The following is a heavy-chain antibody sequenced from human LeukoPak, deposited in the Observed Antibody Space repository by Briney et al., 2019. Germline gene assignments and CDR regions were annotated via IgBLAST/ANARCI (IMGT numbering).Heavy chain of an antibody. CDR3: ARDPDTSGWAPYYLDY. Sequence: PGGSLRLSCAASGFTFSSYNMNWVRQAPGKGLEWVSSISSSSAYTYYAASVKGRFTISRDNAKNSLYLQMNSLRAEDTAVYYCARDPDTSGWAPYYLDYWGLGTLVTVSS. V-gene: IGHV3-21*01. D-gene: IGHD6-19*01. CDR2: ISSSSAYT. CDR1: GFTFSSYN. J-gene: IGHJ4*02.